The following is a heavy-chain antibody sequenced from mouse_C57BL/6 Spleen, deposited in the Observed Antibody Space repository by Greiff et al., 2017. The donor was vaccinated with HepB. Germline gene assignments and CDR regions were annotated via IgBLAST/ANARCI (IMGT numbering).Heavy chain of an antibody. V-gene: IGHV1-82*01. Sequence: QVHVKQSGPELVKPGASVKISCKASGYAFSSSWMNWVKQRPGKGLEWIGRIYPGDGDTNYNGKFKGKATLTADKSSSTAYMQLSSLTSEDSAVYFCASYDYDGYYFDYWGQGTTLTVSS. D-gene: IGHD2-4*01. CDR3: ASYDYDGYYFDY. CDR1: GYAFSSSW. CDR2: IYPGDGDT. J-gene: IGHJ2*01.